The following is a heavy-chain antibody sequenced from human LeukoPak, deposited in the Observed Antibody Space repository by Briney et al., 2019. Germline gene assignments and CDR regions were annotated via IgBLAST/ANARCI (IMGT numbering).Heavy chain of an antibody. CDR2: FDPEDGET. Sequence: ASVKVSCKVSGYTLTELSMHWVRQAPGKGLEWMGGFDPEDGETSYAQKFQGRVTMTEDTSTDTAYMELSSLRSEDTAVYYCATTRMVRGVIRHPWSGLGYWGQGTLVTVSP. D-gene: IGHD3-10*01. CDR3: ATTRMVRGVIRHPWSGLGY. CDR1: GYTLTELS. J-gene: IGHJ4*02. V-gene: IGHV1-24*01.